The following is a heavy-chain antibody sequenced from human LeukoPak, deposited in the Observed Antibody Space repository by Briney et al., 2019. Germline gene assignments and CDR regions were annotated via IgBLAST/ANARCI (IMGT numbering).Heavy chain of an antibody. Sequence: SETLSLTCAVFGGPFGDYYWSWIRRPPGKGLEWLGEINHSGSANYMPSLKSRVSISVDTSKNQFSLRLSSVTAADTAFYYCARGRFGGHSYYYMDVWGKGTAVTVSS. V-gene: IGHV4-34*01. D-gene: IGHD3-3*01. J-gene: IGHJ6*03. CDR1: GGPFGDYY. CDR2: INHSGSA. CDR3: ARGRFGGHSYYYMDV.